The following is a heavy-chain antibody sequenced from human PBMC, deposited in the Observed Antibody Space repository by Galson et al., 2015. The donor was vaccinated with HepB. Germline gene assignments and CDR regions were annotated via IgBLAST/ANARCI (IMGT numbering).Heavy chain of an antibody. CDR3: AASPYYYDILTGYYPGNWFDP. CDR2: IVVGSGNT. D-gene: IGHD3-9*01. Sequence: SVKVSCKASGFTFTSSAMQWVRQARGQRLEWIGWIVVGSGNTNYAQKFQERVTITRDMSTSTAYMELSSLRSEDTAVYYCAASPYYYDILTGYYPGNWFDPWGQGTLVTVSS. CDR1: GFTFTSSA. J-gene: IGHJ5*02. V-gene: IGHV1-58*02.